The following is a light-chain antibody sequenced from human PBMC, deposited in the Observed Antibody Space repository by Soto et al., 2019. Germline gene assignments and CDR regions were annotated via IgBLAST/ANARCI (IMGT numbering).Light chain of an antibody. CDR3: RQLTSWPPL. CDR1: QSVGSY. Sequence: EIVLTQSPATLSLSPGERATLSCRASQSVGSYFAWYQQKPGQAPRLLIYDAFSRATGIPARFSGSGSGTASLFPTTSRQPEDFAVNFCRQLTSWPPLFGVGTWGRSN. J-gene: IGKJ4*01. V-gene: IGKV3-11*01. CDR2: DAF.